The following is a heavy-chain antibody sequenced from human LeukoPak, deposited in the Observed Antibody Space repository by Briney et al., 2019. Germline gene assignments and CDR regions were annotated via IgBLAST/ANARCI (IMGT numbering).Heavy chain of an antibody. J-gene: IGHJ5*02. CDR1: GFLLRTSGGG. CDR2: IYWDDGQ. V-gene: IGHV2-5*02. Sequence: SGPTLVKLTQTLTLPCTFSGFLLRTSGGGVAWIRQPPGQALEWLALIYWDDGQRYSPSLKSRLTITKDTSKNQVVLTTTNMDPVDTATYYCAHRVTLGGYSSSWYWFDPWGQGTLVTVSS. CDR3: AHRVTLGGYSSSWYWFDP. D-gene: IGHD6-13*01.